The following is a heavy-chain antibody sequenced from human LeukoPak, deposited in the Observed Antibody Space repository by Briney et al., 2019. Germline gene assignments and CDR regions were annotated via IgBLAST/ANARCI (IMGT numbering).Heavy chain of an antibody. J-gene: IGHJ6*02. CDR2: ISSSMSTK. Sequence: GGSLRLSCAAAGFTFSSYRMNWVRQAPGKGLEWVSFISSSMSTKYYAGSVKGRFTIPRDNAKNSLYLQMNSLRDEDTAVYYCARGYNYGPPNGMDVWGQGTTVTVSS. D-gene: IGHD1-1*01. CDR1: GFTFSSYR. CDR3: ARGYNYGPPNGMDV. V-gene: IGHV3-48*02.